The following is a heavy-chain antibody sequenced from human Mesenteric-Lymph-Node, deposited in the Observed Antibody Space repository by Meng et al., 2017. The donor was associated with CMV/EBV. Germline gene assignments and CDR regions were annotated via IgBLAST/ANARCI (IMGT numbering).Heavy chain of an antibody. D-gene: IGHD6-19*01. Sequence: GFTFSSDGMHWVRQAPGKGLEWVAVISYDGSNKYYADSVKGRFTISRDNSKNTLYLQMNSLRAEDTAVYYCAKDYSPRGSSGWEFDYWGQGTLVTVSS. CDR3: AKDYSPRGSSGWEFDY. V-gene: IGHV3-30*18. J-gene: IGHJ4*02. CDR1: GFTFSSDG. CDR2: ISYDGSNK.